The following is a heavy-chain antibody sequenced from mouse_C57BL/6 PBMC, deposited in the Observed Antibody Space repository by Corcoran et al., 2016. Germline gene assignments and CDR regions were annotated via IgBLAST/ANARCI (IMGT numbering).Heavy chain of an antibody. CDR2: INPNNGGT. J-gene: IGHJ2*01. V-gene: IGHV1-26*01. Sequence: EVQLQQSGPELVKPGASVKISCKASGYTFTDYYMNWVKQSHGKSLEWIGDINPNNGGTSYNQKFKGKATLTVDKSSSTAYMELRSLTSEDSAVYYCARGYYGSSPGYWGQGTTLTVSS. CDR1: GYTFTDYY. D-gene: IGHD1-1*01. CDR3: ARGYYGSSPGY.